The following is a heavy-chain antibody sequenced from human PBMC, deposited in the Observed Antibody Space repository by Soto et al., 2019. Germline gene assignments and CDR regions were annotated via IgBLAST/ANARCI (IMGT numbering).Heavy chain of an antibody. J-gene: IGHJ5*02. D-gene: IGHD3-3*01. Sequence: ASVKVSCKASGYTFTIYDINWVRQAPGQGREWMGWISAYNGNTNYAQKLQGRVTMTTDTSTSTAYMELRSLRSDDTAVYYCARAGAGVPFDPWGLGTLVTVSS. CDR1: GYTFTIYD. V-gene: IGHV1-18*01. CDR2: ISAYNGNT. CDR3: ARAGAGVPFDP.